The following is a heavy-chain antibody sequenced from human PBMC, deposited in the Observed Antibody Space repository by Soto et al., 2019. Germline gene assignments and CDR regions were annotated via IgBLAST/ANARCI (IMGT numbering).Heavy chain of an antibody. J-gene: IGHJ3*02. CDR3: ARPRLRSREDDAFDI. CDR1: GGSISSYY. D-gene: IGHD5-12*01. Sequence: SEALSLTCTVSGGSISSYYWSWIRQPPGKGLEWIGYIYYSGSTNYNPSLKSRVTISVDTSKNQFSLKLSSVTAADTAVYYCARPRLRSREDDAFDIWGQGTMVTVSS. V-gene: IGHV4-59*01. CDR2: IYYSGST.